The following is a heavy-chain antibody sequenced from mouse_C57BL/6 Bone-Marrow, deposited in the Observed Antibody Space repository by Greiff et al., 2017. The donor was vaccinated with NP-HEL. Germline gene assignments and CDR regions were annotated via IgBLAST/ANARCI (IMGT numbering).Heavy chain of an antibody. CDR1: GYTFTNYW. D-gene: IGHD2-3*01. J-gene: IGHJ2*01. CDR2: IYPGGGYT. CDR3: ARGGSISYYFDS. V-gene: IGHV1-63*01. Sequence: VKVVESGAELVRPGTSVKMSCKASGYTFTNYWIGWAKQRPGHGLEWIGDIYPGGGYTNYNEKFKGKATLTADKSSSTAYMQFSSLTSEDSAISYCARGGSISYYFDSWGQGTTLSLSS.